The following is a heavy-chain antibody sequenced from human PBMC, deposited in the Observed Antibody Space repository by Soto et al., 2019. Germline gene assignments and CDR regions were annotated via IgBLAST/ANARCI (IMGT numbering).Heavy chain of an antibody. Sequence: QVQLVESGGGVVQPGRSLRLSCAASGFTFSSYGMHWVRQAPGKGLEWVAVISYDGSNKYYADSVKGRFTISRDNSKNTLYLQMNSLRAEDTAVYYCAKDSYYDSSGYPLNWGQGNLVTVSS. V-gene: IGHV3-30*18. CDR2: ISYDGSNK. CDR1: GFTFSSYG. D-gene: IGHD3-22*01. J-gene: IGHJ4*02. CDR3: AKDSYYDSSGYPLN.